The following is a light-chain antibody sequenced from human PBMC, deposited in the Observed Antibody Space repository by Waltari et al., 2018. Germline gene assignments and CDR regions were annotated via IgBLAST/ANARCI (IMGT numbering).Light chain of an antibody. CDR3: SSYTSVNTR. Sequence: QSALTQPASMSGSPGQSITISCTGTSSDVDGFNFVSWYQQYPGKAPKHIIYDVANRPSGVSHRFSGSRSGNTASLTISGLQAEDEADYYCSSYTSVNTRFGGGTKLTVL. CDR1: SSDVDGFNF. V-gene: IGLV2-14*03. J-gene: IGLJ2*01. CDR2: DVA.